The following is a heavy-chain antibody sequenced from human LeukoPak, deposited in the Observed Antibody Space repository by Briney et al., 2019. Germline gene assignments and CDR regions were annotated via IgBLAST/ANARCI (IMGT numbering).Heavy chain of an antibody. D-gene: IGHD3-22*01. J-gene: IGHJ4*02. CDR2: IYYSGST. Sequence: SETLSLTCTVSGGSISSYYWSWIRQPPGKGLEWIGYIYYSGSTNYNPSLKSRVTISVDTSKNQFSLKLSSVTAADTAVYYCARLYDSTGYYYPYFDCWGQGTLVTVSS. CDR3: ARLYDSTGYYYPYFDC. CDR1: GGSISSYY. V-gene: IGHV4-59*01.